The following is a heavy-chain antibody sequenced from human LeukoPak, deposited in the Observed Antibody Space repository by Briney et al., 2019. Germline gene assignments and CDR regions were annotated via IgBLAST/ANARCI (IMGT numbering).Heavy chain of an antibody. CDR1: GGSISSSSYY. J-gene: IGHJ4*02. Sequence: PSETLSLTCTVSGGSISSSSYYWGWIRQPPGKGLEWIGSIYYSGSTYYNPSLKSRVTISVDTSKNQFSLKLSSVTAADTAVYYCARRQRYSGSYGIGYWGQGTLVTVSS. CDR3: ARRQRYSGSYGIGY. V-gene: IGHV4-39*07. D-gene: IGHD1-26*01. CDR2: IYYSGST.